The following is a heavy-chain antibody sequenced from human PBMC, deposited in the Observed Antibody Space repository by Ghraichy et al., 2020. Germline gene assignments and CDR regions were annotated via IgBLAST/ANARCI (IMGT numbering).Heavy chain of an antibody. CDR1: GFTFSSYS. J-gene: IGHJ4*02. V-gene: IGHV3-21*01. Sequence: GGSLRLSCAASGFTFSSYSMNWVRQAPGKGLEWVSSISSTSSYIYYADSVRGRFTISRDNAKKSLYLQMNSLRAEDTAVYYCAREVSDIVEPVDYWGQGTLVTVSS. CDR2: ISSTSSYI. CDR3: AREVSDIVEPVDY. D-gene: IGHD2-15*01.